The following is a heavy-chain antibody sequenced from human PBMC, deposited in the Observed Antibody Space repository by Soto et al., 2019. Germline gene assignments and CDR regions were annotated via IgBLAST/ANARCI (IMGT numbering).Heavy chain of an antibody. J-gene: IGHJ6*02. CDR3: ARGYPLWFGGV. Sequence: SETLSLTCAVYGGSFSGYYWTWIRQPPGTGLEWIGEINHSGSTNYNPSLKSRVTISVDTSKNQFSLKLTSVTAADTAVYYCARGYPLWFGGVWGQGTTVTVSS. V-gene: IGHV4-34*01. D-gene: IGHD3-10*01. CDR1: GGSFSGYY. CDR2: INHSGST.